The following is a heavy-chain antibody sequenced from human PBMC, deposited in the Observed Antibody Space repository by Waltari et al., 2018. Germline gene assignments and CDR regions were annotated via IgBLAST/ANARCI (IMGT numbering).Heavy chain of an antibody. J-gene: IGHJ6*02. CDR3: ARESTPFWSGYYYYYGMDV. Sequence: QVQLVQSGAEVKKPGASVKVSCKASGYTFTSYGISWVRQAPGQGLEWMGWISAYNGNTNYAQKLQGRVTMTTDTSTSTAYMELRSLRSDDTAVYYCARESTPFWSGYYYYYGMDVWGQGTTVTVSS. D-gene: IGHD3-3*01. CDR2: ISAYNGNT. V-gene: IGHV1-18*01. CDR1: GYTFTSYG.